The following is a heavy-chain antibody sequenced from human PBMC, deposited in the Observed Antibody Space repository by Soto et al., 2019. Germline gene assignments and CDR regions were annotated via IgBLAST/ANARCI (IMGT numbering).Heavy chain of an antibody. D-gene: IGHD6-19*01. V-gene: IGHV4-39*01. CDR1: GSSISSSSYY. CDR2: IYYSGST. CDR3: ARLPLVAVAGHYYYYGMDV. Sequence: PSETLSLTCTVSGSSISSSSYYWGWIRQPPGKGLEWIGSIYYSGSTYYNPSLKSRVTISVDTSKNQFSLKLSSVTAADTAVYYCARLPLVAVAGHYYYYGMDVWGQGTTVTVSS. J-gene: IGHJ6*02.